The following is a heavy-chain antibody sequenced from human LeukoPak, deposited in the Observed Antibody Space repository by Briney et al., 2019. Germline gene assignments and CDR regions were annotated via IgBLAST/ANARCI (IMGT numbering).Heavy chain of an antibody. D-gene: IGHD6-19*01. J-gene: IGHJ1*01. V-gene: IGHV4-39*07. CDR2: IYYSGST. CDR1: GGSISSSGYY. Sequence: SETLSLTCTVSGGSISSSGYYWGWIRQPPGKGLEWIGSIYYSGSTYYNPSLKSRVTISVDTSKNQFSLKLSSVTAADTAVYYCARDSSGWYPGEAFQHWGQGTLVTVSS. CDR3: ARDSSGWYPGEAFQH.